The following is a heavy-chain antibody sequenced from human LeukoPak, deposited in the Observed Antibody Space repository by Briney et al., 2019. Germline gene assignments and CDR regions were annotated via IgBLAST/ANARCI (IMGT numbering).Heavy chain of an antibody. CDR3: ARVGYYESSGYYEY. J-gene: IGHJ4*02. CDR2: INPNSGGT. CDR1: GYTLTDYY. Sequence: ASVKVSCKASGYTLTDYYMHWVRQAPGQGLEWMGRINPNSGGTNYAQKFQGRVTMTRDTSISTVYMELSRLRSDDTAVYYCARVGYYESSGYYEYWGQGTQVTVSS. D-gene: IGHD3-22*01. V-gene: IGHV1-2*06.